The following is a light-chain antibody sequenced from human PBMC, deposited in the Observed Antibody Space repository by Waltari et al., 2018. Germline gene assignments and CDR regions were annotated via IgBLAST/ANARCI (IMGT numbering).Light chain of an antibody. J-gene: IGLJ1*01. V-gene: IGLV3-25*03. CDR2: KDN. CDR1: AFPKQY. CDR3: QSADSSGTYKV. Sequence: SYELTQPPSVSVSPGQTARITCSGNAFPKQYAYWYQQKPGPAPVLVIHKDNERPSGIPERFSGSSSGTTVTLTISGVQAEDEADYYCQSADSSGTYKVFGTGTKVTVL.